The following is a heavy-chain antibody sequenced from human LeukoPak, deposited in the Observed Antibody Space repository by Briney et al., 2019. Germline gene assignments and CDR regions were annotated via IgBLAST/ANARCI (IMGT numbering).Heavy chain of an antibody. D-gene: IGHD6-25*01. Sequence: ASVKVSCKASGYTFTNSYLHWVRQAPGQGLEWMGIISPSGGSTTYAQKFQGRVTMTRDTSTSTVYMELSSLRSEDTAVYYCARGGYRSPRDAFDIWGQGTMVTVSS. CDR1: GYTFTNSY. J-gene: IGHJ3*02. CDR3: ARGGYRSPRDAFDI. V-gene: IGHV1-46*01. CDR2: ISPSGGST.